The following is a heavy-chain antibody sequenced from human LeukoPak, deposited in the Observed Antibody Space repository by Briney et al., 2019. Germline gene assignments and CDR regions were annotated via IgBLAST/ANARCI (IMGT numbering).Heavy chain of an antibody. J-gene: IGHJ4*02. V-gene: IGHV1-2*02. D-gene: IGHD1-26*01. CDR1: GYTSSEYY. CDR3: AGKLVGGNPFDF. CDR2: INPNNGGT. Sequence: ASVKVSCKASGYTSSEYYIYWVRQAPGQGLEWMGWINPNNGGTRYAQKFQGRVTMTRDTSISTAYVELNELISDDTAVYYCAGKLVGGNPFDFWGQGTLVTVSS.